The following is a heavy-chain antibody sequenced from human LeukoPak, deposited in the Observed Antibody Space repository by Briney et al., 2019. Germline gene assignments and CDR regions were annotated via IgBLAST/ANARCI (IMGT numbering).Heavy chain of an antibody. V-gene: IGHV4-34*01. J-gene: IGHJ4*02. CDR2: INHSGST. CDR1: GGSISGYY. CDR3: ARGRYSYGLYYFDY. D-gene: IGHD5-18*01. Sequence: SETLSLTCTVSGGSISGYYWSWIRQPPGKGQEWIGEINHSGSTNYNPSLKSRVTISVDTSKNQFSLKLSSVTAADTAVYYCARGRYSYGLYYFDYWGQGTLVTVSS.